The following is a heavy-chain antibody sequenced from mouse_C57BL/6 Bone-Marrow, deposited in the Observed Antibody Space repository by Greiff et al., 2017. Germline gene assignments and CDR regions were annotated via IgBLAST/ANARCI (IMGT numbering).Heavy chain of an antibody. V-gene: IGHV4-1*01. CDR1: GIGFSRYW. J-gene: IGHJ4*01. CDR3: ARGGYGRSRYAMDY. Sequence: AASGIGFSRYWMRWVRRAPGKGLEWIGEMNPDSSTINYAPSLKDKFISSRDNAKNTLYLQMSKVRSEDTALYYCARGGYGRSRYAMDYWGQGASVTVSS. CDR2: MNPDSSTI. D-gene: IGHD1-1*01.